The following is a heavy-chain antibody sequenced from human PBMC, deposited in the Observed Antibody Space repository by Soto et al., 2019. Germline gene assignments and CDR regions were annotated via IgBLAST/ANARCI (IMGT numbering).Heavy chain of an antibody. V-gene: IGHV1-69*13. CDR1: GGTFSSYA. D-gene: IGHD2-2*01. Sequence: SVKVSCKASGGTFSSYAISWVRQAPGQGLEWMGGIIPIFGTANYAQKFQGRVTITADESTSTAYMELSSLRSEDTAVYYCARYDHHCSSTSRYDYRMDVWGQWPNLTVSS. J-gene: IGHJ6*02. CDR2: IIPIFGTA. CDR3: ARYDHHCSSTSRYDYRMDV.